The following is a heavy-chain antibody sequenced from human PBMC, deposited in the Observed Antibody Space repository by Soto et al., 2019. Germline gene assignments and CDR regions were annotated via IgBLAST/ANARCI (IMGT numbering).Heavy chain of an antibody. Sequence: QVQLVESGGGVVQPGRTLRLSCAAAGFTVTTYGMQWVRQAPGKGLELVARLTHDGSSDFYADSVKGRFTISGDTSKNTLYLQMNSLRPEDTAVYYCARIADYWGQGTLVTVSS. CDR3: ARIADY. D-gene: IGHD2-21*01. CDR1: GFTVTTYG. V-gene: IGHV3-30*05. J-gene: IGHJ4*02. CDR2: LTHDGSSD.